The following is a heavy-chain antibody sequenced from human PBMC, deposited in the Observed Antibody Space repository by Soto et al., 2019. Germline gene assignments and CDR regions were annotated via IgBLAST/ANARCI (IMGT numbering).Heavy chain of an antibody. Sequence: QVQLVQSGAEEKKPGASVKVSCKASGYTFTSYAMHWVRQAPGQRLEWMGWINAGNGNTKYSQKFQGRVTITRDTSASTGYMELSSLRSEDTAGSDCSGSYSYYGMDVWGQGTTVTVSS. CDR3: SGSYSYYGMDV. V-gene: IGHV1-3*05. CDR2: INAGNGNT. D-gene: IGHD3-10*01. J-gene: IGHJ6*02. CDR1: GYTFTSYA.